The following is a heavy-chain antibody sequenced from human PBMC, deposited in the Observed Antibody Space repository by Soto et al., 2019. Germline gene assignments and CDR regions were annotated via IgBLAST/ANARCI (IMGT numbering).Heavy chain of an antibody. D-gene: IGHD2-15*01. V-gene: IGHV4-59*08. CDR2: IYYSGST. J-gene: IGHJ4*02. CDR1: GGSISRYY. CDR3: ARLTRILAPNYDY. Sequence: SETLSLTCTVSGGSISRYYLSWIRQPPGKGLEWIGYIYYSGSTNYNPSLKSRVTISVDTSKNQFSLKLSSVTAADTAVYYCARLTRILAPNYDYCGLGTLVTV.